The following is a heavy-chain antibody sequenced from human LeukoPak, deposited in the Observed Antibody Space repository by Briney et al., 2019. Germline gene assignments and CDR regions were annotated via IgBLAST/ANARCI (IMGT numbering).Heavy chain of an antibody. V-gene: IGHV3-30*02. CDR3: ARGYGYCSGGSCSVDAFDI. D-gene: IGHD2-15*01. CDR2: IRYDGSNK. CDR1: GFTFSSYG. Sequence: PGGSLRLSCAASGFTFSSYGMHWVRQAPGKGLEWVAFIRYDGSNKYYADSVKGRFTISRDNSKNTLYLQMNSLRAEDTAVYYCARGYGYCSGGSCSVDAFDIWGQGTMVTVSS. J-gene: IGHJ3*02.